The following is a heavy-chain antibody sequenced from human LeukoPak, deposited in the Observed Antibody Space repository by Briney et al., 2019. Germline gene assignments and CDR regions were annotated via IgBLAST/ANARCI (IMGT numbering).Heavy chain of an antibody. V-gene: IGHV3-30*18. CDR2: ISYDGSNK. Sequence: GGSLRLSCAASGFTFSSYGMHWVRQAPGKGLEWVAVISYDGSNKYYADSVKGRFTISRDNSKNTLYLQMNSLRAEDTAVYYCAKAKGTVTTVDYWGQGTLVTVSS. J-gene: IGHJ4*02. CDR1: GFTFSSYG. D-gene: IGHD4-17*01. CDR3: AKAKGTVTTVDY.